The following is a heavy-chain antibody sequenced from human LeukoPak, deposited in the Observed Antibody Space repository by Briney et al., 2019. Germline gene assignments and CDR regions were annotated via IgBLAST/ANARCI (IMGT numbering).Heavy chain of an antibody. D-gene: IGHD3-10*01. CDR2: IFHSGSS. J-gene: IGHJ5*02. CDR1: GVSFSGYY. Sequence: PSETLSLTCGVSGVSFSGYYWSWIRQPSGKGLEWIGYIFHSGSSYYNPSLKSRVTISVDKSKNQFSLRLTSVTAADTAVYYCARELWFVNAPGSWFDPWGQGTLVTVSS. V-gene: IGHV4-30-2*01. CDR3: ARELWFVNAPGSWFDP.